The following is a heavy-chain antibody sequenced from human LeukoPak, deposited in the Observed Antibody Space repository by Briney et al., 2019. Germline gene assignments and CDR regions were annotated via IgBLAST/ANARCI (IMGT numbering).Heavy chain of an antibody. V-gene: IGHV2-5*02. Sequence: SGPTLVKPTQTLTLTCTFSGFSLSTSRVAVGWIRQPPGKALEWLALIYWDDGKRYSPSLKSRLTVTKDTSKNQVVLTMTNMDPVDTATYYCAHTDNYGSYFDYWGQGTLVTVSS. D-gene: IGHD5-18*01. J-gene: IGHJ4*02. CDR3: AHTDNYGSYFDY. CDR2: IYWDDGK. CDR1: GFSLSTSRVA.